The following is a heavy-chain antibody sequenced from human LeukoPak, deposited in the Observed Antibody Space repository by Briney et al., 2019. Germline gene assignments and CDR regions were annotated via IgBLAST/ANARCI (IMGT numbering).Heavy chain of an antibody. CDR1: GFAFGNFA. D-gene: IGHD3-3*01. CDR2: IGGSGAGT. J-gene: IGHJ3*01. Sequence: GGSLRLSCEVSGFAFGNFAMSWVRQAPGKRLEWVSGIGGSGAGTYYGDSVKGRFTISRDNSKNTLWLQMNSLRAEDTALYYCALHWSYDYWSEPFEFRGQGTMVAVSS. V-gene: IGHV3-23*01. CDR3: ALHWSYDYWSEPFEF.